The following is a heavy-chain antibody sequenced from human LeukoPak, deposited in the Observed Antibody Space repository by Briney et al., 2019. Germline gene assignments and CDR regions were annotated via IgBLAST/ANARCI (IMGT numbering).Heavy chain of an antibody. CDR1: GGSISSGGYY. D-gene: IGHD3-10*01. Sequence: SQTLSLTCTVSGGSISSGGYYWSWIRQHPGKGLEWIGYIYYSGSTYYNPSPKSRVTISVDTSKNQFSLKLSSVTAADTAVYYCARAPVLLWFGELLGFDPWGQGTLVTVSS. J-gene: IGHJ5*02. CDR2: IYYSGST. V-gene: IGHV4-31*03. CDR3: ARAPVLLWFGELLGFDP.